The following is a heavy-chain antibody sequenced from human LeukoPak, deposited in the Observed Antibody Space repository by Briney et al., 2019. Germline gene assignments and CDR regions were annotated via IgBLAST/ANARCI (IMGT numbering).Heavy chain of an antibody. V-gene: IGHV3-23*01. CDR3: ARVTYGSGTYGAFDY. D-gene: IGHD3-10*01. J-gene: IGHJ4*02. CDR1: GFAFSSHG. CDR2: ISGSGDNT. Sequence: GGSLRLSCAASGFAFSSHGMSWVRQAPGKGLEWVSTISGSGDNTYYADSVKGRFTISRDNSKNTLYLQMNSLRAEDTAVYYCARVTYGSGTYGAFDYWGQGTLVTVSS.